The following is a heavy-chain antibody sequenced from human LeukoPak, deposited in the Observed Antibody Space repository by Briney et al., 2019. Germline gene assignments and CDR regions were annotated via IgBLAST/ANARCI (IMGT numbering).Heavy chain of an antibody. V-gene: IGHV3-33*01. CDR1: GFTFSSYG. CDR3: ARDTLYGADEGYFDY. Sequence: GGSLRLSCAASGFTFSSYGMHWVRQAPGKGLEWVAVIWYDGSNKYYADSVKGRFTISRDNSKNTLYLQMNSLRAEDTAVYYCARDTLYGADEGYFDYWGQGTLVTVSS. J-gene: IGHJ4*02. D-gene: IGHD3-16*01. CDR2: IWYDGSNK.